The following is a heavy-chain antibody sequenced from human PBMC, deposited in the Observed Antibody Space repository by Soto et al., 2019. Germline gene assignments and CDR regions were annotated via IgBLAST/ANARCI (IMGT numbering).Heavy chain of an antibody. CDR2: ISSNGVST. CDR1: GFTLSGYA. Sequence: GSLRLSCAASGFTLSGYAMDWVRQAPGKGLEYVSGISSNGVSTYYANSVQGRFTISRDNSKNTVYLQMGSLRPEDMAVYYCARRARPDFYYMDVWGKGTTVTVSS. J-gene: IGHJ6*03. CDR3: ARRARPDFYYMDV. D-gene: IGHD6-6*01. V-gene: IGHV3-64*01.